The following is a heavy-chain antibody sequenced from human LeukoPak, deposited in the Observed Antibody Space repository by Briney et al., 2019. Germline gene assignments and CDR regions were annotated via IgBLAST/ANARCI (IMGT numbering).Heavy chain of an antibody. J-gene: IGHJ5*02. Sequence: PGGSLRLSCAASGFPYSNYWLSRVRQAPGKGLEWVANIKQDGSEKYYVDSVKGRFTISRDNAKNSLYLQMNSLRVEDTAVYYCARGWELDPWGQGTLVTVSS. D-gene: IGHD1-26*01. CDR1: GFPYSNYW. CDR3: ARGWELDP. CDR2: IKQDGSEK. V-gene: IGHV3-7*05.